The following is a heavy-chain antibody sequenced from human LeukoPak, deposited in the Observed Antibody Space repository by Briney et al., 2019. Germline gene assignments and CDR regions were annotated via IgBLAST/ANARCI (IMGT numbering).Heavy chain of an antibody. D-gene: IGHD6-19*01. CDR3: ARETTRSGWSLYYYYYGMDV. CDR1: GYTFTSYG. V-gene: IGHV1-18*01. J-gene: IGHJ6*02. CDR2: NSAYNGNT. Sequence: ASVKVSCKASGYTFTSYGISWVRQAPGQGLEWMGWNSAYNGNTNYAQKLQGRVTMTTDTSTSTAYMELRSLRSDDTAVYYCARETTRSGWSLYYYYYGMDVWGQGTTVTVSS.